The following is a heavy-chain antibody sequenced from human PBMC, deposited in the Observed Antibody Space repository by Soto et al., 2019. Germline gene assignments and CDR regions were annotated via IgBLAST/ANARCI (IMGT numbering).Heavy chain of an antibody. J-gene: IGHJ3*02. Sequence: KSSETLSLTCTVSGGSISSYYWSWIRPPPGKGLEWIGYIYYSGSTNYNPSLKSRVTISVDTSKNQFSLKLSSVTAADTAVYYCARSSGYWVGAFDIWGQGTMVTVSS. CDR2: IYYSGST. CDR1: GGSISSYY. D-gene: IGHD3-22*01. V-gene: IGHV4-59*01. CDR3: ARSSGYWVGAFDI.